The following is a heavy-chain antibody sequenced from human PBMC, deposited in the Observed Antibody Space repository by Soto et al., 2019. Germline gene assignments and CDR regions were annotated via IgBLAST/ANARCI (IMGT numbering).Heavy chain of an antibody. CDR1: GGSFSGYY. V-gene: IGHV4-34*01. CDR3: ARANIVVVVAATGAYNWFDP. CDR2: INHSGST. D-gene: IGHD2-15*01. Sequence: QVQLQQWGAGLLKPSETLSLTCAVYGGSFSGYYWSWIRQPPGKGLEWIGEINHSGSTNYNPSLKSRVTISVDTSKNQFCLKLSSVTAAATAVYYCARANIVVVVAATGAYNWFDPWGQGTLVTVSS. J-gene: IGHJ5*02.